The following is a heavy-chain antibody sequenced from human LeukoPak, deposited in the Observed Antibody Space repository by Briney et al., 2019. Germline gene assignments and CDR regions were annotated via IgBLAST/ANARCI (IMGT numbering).Heavy chain of an antibody. CDR1: GYTFTSYG. CDR3: ARELLIRDGKSDY. Sequence: ASVKVSCKASGYTFTSYGISWVRQAPGQGLEWMGWISAYNGNTNYAQKLQGRVTLTSDMSTSTVHMELSSLRSEDTAVYYCARELLIRDGKSDYWGQGTLVTVSS. V-gene: IGHV1-18*01. CDR2: ISAYNGNT. J-gene: IGHJ4*02. D-gene: IGHD2-21*01.